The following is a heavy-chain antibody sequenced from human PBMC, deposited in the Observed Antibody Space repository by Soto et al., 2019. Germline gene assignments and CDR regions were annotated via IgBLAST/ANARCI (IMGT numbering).Heavy chain of an antibody. J-gene: IGHJ4*02. CDR3: AKEQRYGSGSYYTD. CDR2: ISGSGGGT. V-gene: IGHV3-23*01. CDR1: GFIFNNYA. Sequence: PGVSLRLSCAASGFIFNNYAMSWVRQAPGKGLEWVSGISGSGGGTYYAESVKGRFTISRDNSKDTLYVQMNSLRAEDTAVYYCAKEQRYGSGSYYTDWGQGSLVTVSS. D-gene: IGHD3-10*01.